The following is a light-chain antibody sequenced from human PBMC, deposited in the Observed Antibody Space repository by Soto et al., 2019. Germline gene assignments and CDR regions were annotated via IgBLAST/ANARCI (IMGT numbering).Light chain of an antibody. CDR2: GNS. Sequence: QAVVTQPPSVSGAPGQRVTISCTGSSSNIGAGYDVHWYQQLPGTAPKLLIYGNSNRPSGVPDRFSGSKSGTPASLAITGLQAEDEADYYCQSYDSSLTGWGVFGGGTKLTVL. CDR1: SSNIGAGYD. J-gene: IGLJ3*02. CDR3: QSYDSSLTGWGV. V-gene: IGLV1-40*01.